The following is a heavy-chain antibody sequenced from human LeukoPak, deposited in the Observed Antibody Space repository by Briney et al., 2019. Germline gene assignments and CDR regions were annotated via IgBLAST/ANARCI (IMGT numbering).Heavy chain of an antibody. V-gene: IGHV4-34*01. CDR3: VTYYYGSSAPKRNY. Sequence: SETLSLTCAVYGGSFSGYYWSWIRQPPGKGLEWIGEISHSGSTTYNPSLRSRVTISGDTSKKQFSLKLSSVTAADTAVYYCVTYYYGSSAPKRNYWGQGILVTVSS. D-gene: IGHD3-22*01. CDR2: ISHSGST. CDR1: GGSFSGYY. J-gene: IGHJ4*02.